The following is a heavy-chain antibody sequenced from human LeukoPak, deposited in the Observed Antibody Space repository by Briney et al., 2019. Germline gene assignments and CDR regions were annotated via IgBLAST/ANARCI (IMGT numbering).Heavy chain of an antibody. Sequence: ASVKVSCKASGYTFIGSYIHWVRQAPGQRLEWMGWINPDSGGTNYAHKFQGRVTVTRDTSISTAYMELSRLRSDDTAVYYCARDLGCSSSSCYYASDYWGQGTLVTVSS. D-gene: IGHD2-2*01. CDR2: INPDSGGT. V-gene: IGHV1-2*02. CDR3: ARDLGCSSSSCYYASDY. J-gene: IGHJ4*02. CDR1: GYTFIGSY.